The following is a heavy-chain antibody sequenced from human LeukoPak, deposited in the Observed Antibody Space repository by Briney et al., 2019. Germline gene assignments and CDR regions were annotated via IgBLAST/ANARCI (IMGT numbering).Heavy chain of an antibody. CDR2: INTNTGNP. J-gene: IGHJ4*02. Sequence: ASVKVSCKASGYTFSDYAMNWVRQAPGQGLERMGWINTNTGNPTYAQGFTGHFVFSLDTSVTTAYLQISSLKAEDTAVYYCARGWSKDAWSWGQGTLVTVSS. D-gene: IGHD3-3*01. CDR1: GYTFSDYA. CDR3: ARGWSKDAWS. V-gene: IGHV7-4-1*02.